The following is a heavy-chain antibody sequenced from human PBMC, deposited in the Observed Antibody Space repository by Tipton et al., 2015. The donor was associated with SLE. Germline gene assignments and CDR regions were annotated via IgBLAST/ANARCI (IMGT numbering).Heavy chain of an antibody. V-gene: IGHV4-31*03. D-gene: IGHD3-10*01. CDR1: GASISSGDYS. CDR2: IYYRGTT. Sequence: TLSLTCTVSGASISSGDYSWTWIRQHPGKGLEWIGDIYYRGTTYYNPSLKSRVSISVDTWENHFSLKLTSVIAADTAVYYCARGDGSGSYLYDYYYMDVWGKGTTVTVSS. CDR3: ARGDGSGSYLYDYYYMDV. J-gene: IGHJ6*03.